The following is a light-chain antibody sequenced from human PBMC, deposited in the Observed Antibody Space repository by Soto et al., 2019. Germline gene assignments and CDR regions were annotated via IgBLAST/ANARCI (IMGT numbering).Light chain of an antibody. V-gene: IGKV1-27*01. Sequence: DIQMTRSLSTLPGSVGARVAFACRASQGISNYLAWYQQKPGKVPKLLIYAASTLQSGVPSRFSGSGSGTDFTLTISSLQAEDVAVYYCQQYYSTPWTFGQGTRLEIK. CDR3: QQYYSTPWT. J-gene: IGKJ5*01. CDR2: AAS. CDR1: QGISNY.